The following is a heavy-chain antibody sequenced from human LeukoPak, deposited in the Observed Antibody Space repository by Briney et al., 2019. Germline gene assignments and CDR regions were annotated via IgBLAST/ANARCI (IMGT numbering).Heavy chain of an antibody. CDR2: INPKSGDT. CDR1: GYSFIGYY. V-gene: IGHV1-2*02. J-gene: IGHJ4*02. D-gene: IGHD3-3*01. CDR3: ARDFDDFWSGYNNYFDC. Sequence: ASVKVSCKASGYSFIGYYLHWVRQAPGQGLEWMGWINPKSGDTNYAQKFQGRVTMTGDTSINTAYMDLSSLRSDDTAVYYCARDFDDFWSGYNNYFDCWGQGALVTVSS.